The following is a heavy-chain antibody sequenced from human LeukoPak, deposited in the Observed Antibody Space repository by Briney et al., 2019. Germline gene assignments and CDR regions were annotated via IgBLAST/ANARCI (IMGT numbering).Heavy chain of an antibody. J-gene: IGHJ4*02. D-gene: IGHD6-19*01. V-gene: IGHV3-48*01. CDR1: GFSFSSYS. CDR3: IIAVAGPFDY. Sequence: GGSLRLSCAASGFSFSSYSMNWVRQAPGKGLEWISYINNQYNLIFYADSVKGRFTISTDNAKNSLYLQMSSLRAEDTALYYCIIAVAGPFDYWGQGTLVTVSS. CDR2: INNQYNLI.